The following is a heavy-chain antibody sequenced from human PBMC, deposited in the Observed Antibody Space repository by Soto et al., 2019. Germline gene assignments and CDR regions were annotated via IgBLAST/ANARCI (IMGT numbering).Heavy chain of an antibody. CDR2: ISSSSSYI. V-gene: IGHV3-21*01. CDR3: ARDMGYVWGSGWFDP. CDR1: GFTFSSYS. Sequence: GGSLRLSCAASGFTFSSYSMNWVRQAPGKGLEWVSSISSSSSYIYYADSVKGRFTISRDNAKNSLYLQMNSLRAEDTAVYYCARDMGYVWGSGWFDPWGQGTLVTVSS. D-gene: IGHD3-16*01. J-gene: IGHJ5*02.